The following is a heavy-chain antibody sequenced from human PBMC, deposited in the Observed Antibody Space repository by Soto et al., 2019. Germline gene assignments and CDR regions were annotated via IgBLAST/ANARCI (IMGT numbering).Heavy chain of an antibody. J-gene: IGHJ4*02. CDR2: LYWDDDK. Sequence: QITLKESGPTLVKPTQTLTLTCTFSGFSLSTSGVGVGWIRQPPGKALEWLALLYWDDDKRYSPSLKSRLTITKYTSKNRVVLTMTNMDPVDTATYYCAHRQRTVYFDYWGQGTLVTVSS. V-gene: IGHV2-5*02. D-gene: IGHD2-21*02. CDR3: AHRQRTVYFDY. CDR1: GFSLSTSGVG.